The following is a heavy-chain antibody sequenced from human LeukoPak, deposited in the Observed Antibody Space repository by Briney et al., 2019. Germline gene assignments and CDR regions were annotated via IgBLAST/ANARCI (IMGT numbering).Heavy chain of an antibody. CDR1: GFTFDDYA. CDR3: AKDEIGDYSSTSCSTPY. V-gene: IGHV3-9*01. J-gene: IGHJ4*02. CDR2: ISWNSGSI. Sequence: GRSLRLSCAASGFTFDDYAMHWVRQAPGKGLEWVSGISWNSGSIGYADSVKGRFTISRDNAKNSLYLQMNSLRAEDTALYYCAKDEIGDYSSTSCSTPYWGQGTLVTVSS. D-gene: IGHD2-2*01.